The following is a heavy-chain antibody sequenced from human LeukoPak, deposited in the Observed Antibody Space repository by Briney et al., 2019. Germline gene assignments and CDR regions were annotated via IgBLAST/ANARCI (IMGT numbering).Heavy chain of an antibody. D-gene: IGHD6-13*01. CDR3: ARHSAAARRSPYYFDY. J-gene: IGHJ4*02. CDR2: IYTSGST. V-gene: IGHV4-4*07. CDR1: GGSISSYH. Sequence: SETLSLTCTVSGGSISSYHWSWIRQPAGKGLEWIGRIYTSGSTNYNPSLKSRVTISVDTSKNQFSLKLSSVTAADTAVYYCARHSAAARRSPYYFDYWGQGTLVTASS.